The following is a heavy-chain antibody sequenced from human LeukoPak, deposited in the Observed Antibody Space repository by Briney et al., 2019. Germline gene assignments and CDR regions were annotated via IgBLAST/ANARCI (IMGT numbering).Heavy chain of an antibody. Sequence: GGSLRLSCAASGLTFSSSWMSWVRQAPGKGLEWVANIDQDGDEKYYVDSVKGRFTISRDNAKNSLYLQMNSLIPEDTAVYYCAKGGSYFDFDYWGQGTLVTVSS. J-gene: IGHJ4*02. CDR2: IDQDGDEK. CDR1: GLTFSSSW. CDR3: AKGGSYFDFDY. V-gene: IGHV3-7*01. D-gene: IGHD1-26*01.